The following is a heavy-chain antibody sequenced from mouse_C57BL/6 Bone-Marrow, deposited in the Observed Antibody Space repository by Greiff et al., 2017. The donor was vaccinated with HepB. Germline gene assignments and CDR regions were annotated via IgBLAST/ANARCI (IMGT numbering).Heavy chain of an antibody. CDR3: ASDGSSYGD. CDR1: GYTFTSYW. D-gene: IGHD1-1*01. J-gene: IGHJ2*01. CDR2: IYPGSGST. Sequence: QVQLQQPGAELVKPGASVKLSCKASGYTFTSYWITWVKQRPGQGLEWIGDIYPGSGSTNYNEKFKGKATLTVDTSSSTAYMQLSSLTSEDSAVYSCASDGSSYGDWGQGTTLTVSS. V-gene: IGHV1-55*01.